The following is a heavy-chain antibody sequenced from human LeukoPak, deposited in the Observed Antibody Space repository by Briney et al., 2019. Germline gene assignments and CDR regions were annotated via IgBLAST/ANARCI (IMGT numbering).Heavy chain of an antibody. D-gene: IGHD3-22*01. V-gene: IGHV3-23*01. CDR3: AKDDGNYYDSSGYYYVFDY. CDR1: GFTFSSYA. Sequence: GGSLRLSCAASGFTFSSYAMSWVRQAPGKGLEWVSAIIGSGGSTYYADSVKGRFTISRDNSKNTLYLQMNSLRAEDTAVYYCAKDDGNYYDSSGYYYVFDYWGQGTLVTVSS. J-gene: IGHJ4*02. CDR2: IIGSGGST.